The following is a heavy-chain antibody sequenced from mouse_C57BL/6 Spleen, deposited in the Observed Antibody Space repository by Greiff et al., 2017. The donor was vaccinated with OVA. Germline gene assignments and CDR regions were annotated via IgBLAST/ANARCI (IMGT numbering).Heavy chain of an antibody. D-gene: IGHD1-1*01. J-gene: IGHJ4*01. CDR3: ARNFYGSSYPYAMDY. V-gene: IGHV5-17*01. CDR2: ISSGSSTI. Sequence: EVKLVESGGGLVKPGGSLKLSCAASGFTFSDYGMHWVRQAPEKGLGWVAYISSGSSTIYYADTLKGRFTISRDNAKNTLFLQMTSLRSEDTARYYCARNFYGSSYPYAMDYWGQGTSVTVSS. CDR1: GFTFSDYG.